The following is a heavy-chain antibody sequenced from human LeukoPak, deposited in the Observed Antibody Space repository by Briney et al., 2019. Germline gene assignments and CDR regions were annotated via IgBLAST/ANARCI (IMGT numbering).Heavy chain of an antibody. CDR1: GFTFSSYA. D-gene: IGHD3-22*01. CDR3: AKVTSEYYYDSSGYYKRGGHYFDY. V-gene: IGHV3-23*01. J-gene: IGHJ4*02. Sequence: GGSLRLSCAASGFTFSSYAMSWVRQAPGKGLEWVSAISGSGGSTYYADSVKGRFTISRDNSKNTLYLQMNSLRAEDTAVYYCAKVTSEYYYDSSGYYKRGGHYFDYWGQGTLVTVSS. CDR2: ISGSGGST.